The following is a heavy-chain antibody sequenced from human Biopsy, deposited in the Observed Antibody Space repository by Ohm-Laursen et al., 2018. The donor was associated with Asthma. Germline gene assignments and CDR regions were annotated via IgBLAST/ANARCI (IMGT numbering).Heavy chain of an antibody. J-gene: IGHJ4*02. V-gene: IGHV4-59*07. CDR1: GVSISSDY. CDR3: ARGISRVTGLFDHFDS. Sequence: SDTLSLTCTVSGVSISSDYWSWFRQPPGKGLEWIGHIYYSGSTNYQPPLKSRVTTSVDTSKNQFSLKLRSVTAADAAVYYCARGISRVTGLFDHFDSWGQGTLVTVSS. D-gene: IGHD2-21*02. CDR2: IYYSGST.